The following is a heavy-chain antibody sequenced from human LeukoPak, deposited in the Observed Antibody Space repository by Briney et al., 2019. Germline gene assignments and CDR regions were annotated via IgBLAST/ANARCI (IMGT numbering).Heavy chain of an antibody. J-gene: IGHJ4*02. CDR2: ISNIGTTT. V-gene: IGHV3-11*01. D-gene: IGHD2-21*02. CDR1: AFTLGDWY. Sequence: GGSLRLSCTAPAFTLGDWYMSWIRQAPGKGLEWISYISNIGTTTYYAESVKGRFTISRDNAKNSLYLQMNSLRAEDTAVYYCACDFRYLGHDFWGQGTLVTVSS. CDR3: ACDFRYLGHDF.